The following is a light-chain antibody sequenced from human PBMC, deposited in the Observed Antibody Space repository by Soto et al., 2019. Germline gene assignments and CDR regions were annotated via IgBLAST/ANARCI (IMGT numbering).Light chain of an antibody. J-gene: IGLJ2*01. CDR2: EVS. CDR3: NSYAGRNTVV. Sequence: QSVLTQPPSASGSPGQSVTISCTGTSSDVGGYNYLSWYQQRPGKAPKLVIYEVSKRPSGVPDRFSGSKSGNTASLTVSGLQAEDEADYYCNSYAGRNTVVFGGGTKLTVL. CDR1: SSDVGGYNY. V-gene: IGLV2-8*01.